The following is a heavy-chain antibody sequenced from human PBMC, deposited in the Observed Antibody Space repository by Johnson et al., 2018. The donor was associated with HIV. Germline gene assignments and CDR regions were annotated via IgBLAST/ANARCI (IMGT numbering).Heavy chain of an antibody. CDR2: ISYDGSNK. D-gene: IGHD7-27*01. CDR3: AREDLGTPPAGGRNAFDI. Sequence: QVQLVESGGGVVQPERSLRLSCSASGFTFSSYAMHWVRQAPGKGLEWVACISYDGSNKYYADSVKGRFTISRDNSKNTLYLQMNSLRAEDTAVYYCAREDLGTPPAGGRNAFDIWGQGTMVTVSS. CDR1: GFTFSSYA. V-gene: IGHV3-30*04. J-gene: IGHJ3*02.